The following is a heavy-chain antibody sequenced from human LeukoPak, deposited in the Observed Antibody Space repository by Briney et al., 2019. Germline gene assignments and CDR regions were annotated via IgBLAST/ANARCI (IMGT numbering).Heavy chain of an antibody. CDR2: IRWYSGNI. D-gene: IGHD5-12*01. J-gene: IGHJ4*02. V-gene: IGHV3-9*01. CDR1: GFTLHQYA. Sequence: GGSLRLSCAASGFTLHQYAIHWVRHAPGKGLEWDSCIRWYSGNIVYADSVRGRFTISRDNAKNSVYLQMNSLRAEDTALYYCAKAEAPLYSGDDWDFDFWGQGTLVTVSS. CDR3: AKAEAPLYSGDDWDFDF.